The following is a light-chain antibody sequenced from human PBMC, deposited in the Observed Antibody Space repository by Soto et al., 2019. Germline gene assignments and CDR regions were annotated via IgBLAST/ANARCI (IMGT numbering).Light chain of an antibody. CDR2: GAS. CDR1: ESDSSNY. J-gene: IGKJ5*01. CDR3: QHYGSSLSIT. Sequence: ESVLTQSPGSLSLSPGERSTLSCRASESDSSNYLAWYQHKPGQAPRLLIYGASSRATGIPDRFSGSGSGTDFTLTISRREPEDFAVYYCQHYGSSLSITFGQGTRLEIK. V-gene: IGKV3-20*01.